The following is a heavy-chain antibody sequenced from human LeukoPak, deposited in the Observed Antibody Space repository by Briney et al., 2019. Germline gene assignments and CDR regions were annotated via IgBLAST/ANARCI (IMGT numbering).Heavy chain of an antibody. Sequence: GRSLRLSCAASGFTFSSYAMHWVRQAPGKGLEWVAVISYDGSNKYYADSVKGRFTISRDNSKNTLYLQMNSLRAEDTAVYYCARDSVWRTPAYCYYYMDVWGKGTTVTVSS. V-gene: IGHV3-30*01. CDR2: ISYDGSNK. J-gene: IGHJ6*03. CDR1: GFTFSSYA. CDR3: ARDSVWRTPAYCYYYMDV. D-gene: IGHD3-16*01.